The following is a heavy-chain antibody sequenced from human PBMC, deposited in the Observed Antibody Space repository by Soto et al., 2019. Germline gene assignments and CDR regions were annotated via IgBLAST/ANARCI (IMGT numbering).Heavy chain of an antibody. CDR3: AKDLGYDIWTGHQSDY. CDR2: ISGSGGST. CDR1: GFTFSSYA. V-gene: IGHV3-23*01. J-gene: IGHJ4*02. Sequence: EVQLLESGGGLVQPGGSLRLSCAASGFTFSSYAMSWVRQAPGKGLEWVSAISGSGGSTYYADSVKGRFTISRDNFKNPLYLQKHGLRAEDTALYYCAKDLGYDIWTGHQSDYWGQGTLVTVSS. D-gene: IGHD3-9*01.